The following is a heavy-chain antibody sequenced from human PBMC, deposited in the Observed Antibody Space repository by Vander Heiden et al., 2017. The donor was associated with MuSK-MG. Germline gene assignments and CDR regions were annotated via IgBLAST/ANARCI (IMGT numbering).Heavy chain of an antibody. CDR1: VGSFSGYY. CDR3: ARGGSFNSWFDP. Sequence: WAPGLLNLSGTLSPPSPAIVGSFSGYYWSWIRQPPGKGLEWIGEINHSGSTNYNPSLKSRVTISVDTSKNQFSLKLSSVTAADTAVYYCARGGSFNSWFDPWGQGTLVTVSS. J-gene: IGHJ5*02. V-gene: IGHV4-34*01. CDR2: INHSGST. D-gene: IGHD1-26*01.